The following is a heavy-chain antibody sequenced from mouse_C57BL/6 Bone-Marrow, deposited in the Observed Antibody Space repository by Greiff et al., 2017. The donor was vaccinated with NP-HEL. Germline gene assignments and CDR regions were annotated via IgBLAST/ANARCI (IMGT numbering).Heavy chain of an antibody. CDR2: IDPENGDT. CDR1: GFNIKDDY. V-gene: IGHV14-4*01. CDR3: THYGHGY. J-gene: IGHJ2*01. Sequence: EVQGVESGAELVRPGASVKLSCTASGFNIKDDYMHWVKQRPEQGLEWIGWIDPENGDTEYASKFQGKATITADTSSNTAYLQLSSLTSEDTAVYYCTHYGHGYWGQGTTLTVSS. D-gene: IGHD1-1*02.